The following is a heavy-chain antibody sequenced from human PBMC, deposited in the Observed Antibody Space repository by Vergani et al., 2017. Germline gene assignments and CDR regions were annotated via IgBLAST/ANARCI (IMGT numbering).Heavy chain of an antibody. V-gene: IGHV3-30*03. D-gene: IGHD6-19*01. CDR3: ARAAAVARFSDAFDI. Sequence: QVQLVESGGGVVQPGRSLRLSCAASGFTFSSYGMHWVRQAPGKGLEWVAVISYDGSNKYYADSVKGRFTISRDNAKNTLYLQMNSLRAEDTAVYYCARAAAVARFSDAFDIWGQGTMVTVSS. CDR2: ISYDGSNK. J-gene: IGHJ3*02. CDR1: GFTFSSYG.